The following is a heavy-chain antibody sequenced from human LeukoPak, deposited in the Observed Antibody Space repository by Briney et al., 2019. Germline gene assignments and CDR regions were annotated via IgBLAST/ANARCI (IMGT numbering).Heavy chain of an antibody. V-gene: IGHV3-66*01. Sequence: PGGSLRLSCAASGFTVSSNYMSWVRQAPGKGLEWVSVIYSGGSTYYADSVKGRFTISRDNSKNTLYLQMNSLRAEDTAVYYCATDRGETYGSGTGYMDVWGKGTTVSISS. CDR1: GFTVSSNY. CDR2: IYSGGST. J-gene: IGHJ6*03. D-gene: IGHD3-10*01. CDR3: ATDRGETYGSGTGYMDV.